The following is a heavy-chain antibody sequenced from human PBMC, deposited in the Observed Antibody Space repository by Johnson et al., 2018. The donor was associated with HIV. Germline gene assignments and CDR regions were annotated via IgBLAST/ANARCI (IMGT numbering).Heavy chain of an antibody. V-gene: IGHV3-30*04. CDR3: ARAPYYYDSSGEGAFDI. CDR1: GFTFSGSA. Sequence: QVQLVESGGGVVQPGRSLKLSCVASGFTFSGSAMHWVRQAPGKGLEWVAVISYDGSDKYYADSVKGRFTISRDNSKNTLYLQMNSLRAEDTAEYYCARAPYYYDSSGEGAFDIWGQGT. J-gene: IGHJ3*02. D-gene: IGHD3-22*01. CDR2: ISYDGSDK.